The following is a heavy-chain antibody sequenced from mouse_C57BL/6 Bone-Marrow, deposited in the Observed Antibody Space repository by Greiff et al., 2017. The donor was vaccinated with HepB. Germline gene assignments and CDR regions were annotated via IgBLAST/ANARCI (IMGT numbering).Heavy chain of an antibody. Sequence: EVQVVESGGGLVQPGGSLKLSCAASGFTFSDYYMYWVRQTPEKRLEWVAYISNGGGSTYYPDTVKGRFTISRDNAKNTLYLQMSRLKSEDTAMYYCARLLLYFDYWGQGTTLTVSS. CDR3: ARLLLYFDY. V-gene: IGHV5-12*01. J-gene: IGHJ2*01. D-gene: IGHD2-1*01. CDR2: ISNGGGST. CDR1: GFTFSDYY.